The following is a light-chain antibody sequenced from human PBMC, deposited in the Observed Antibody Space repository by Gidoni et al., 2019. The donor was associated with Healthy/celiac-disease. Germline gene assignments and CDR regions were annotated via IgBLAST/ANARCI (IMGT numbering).Light chain of an antibody. J-gene: IGLJ2*01. CDR2: GKN. CDR1: SLRRYY. Sequence: SSELTQYPAVSVALGQTVRITCQGDSLRRYYASWYQQKPGQAPVLVIYGKNNRPSGIPDRFSGSSSGNTASLTITGAQAEDEADYYCNSRDSSGNHLNVVFGGGTKLTVL. V-gene: IGLV3-19*01. CDR3: NSRDSSGNHLNVV.